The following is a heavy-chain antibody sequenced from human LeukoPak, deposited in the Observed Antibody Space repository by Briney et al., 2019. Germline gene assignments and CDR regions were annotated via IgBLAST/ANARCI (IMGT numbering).Heavy chain of an antibody. Sequence: GGSLRLSCAASGFTFSSYWMSWVRQAPGKGLEWVANIKQDGSEKYYVDSVKGRSTISRDNAKNSLYLQMNSLRAEDTAVYYCARDFLGYCSSTSCPPGMDVWGQGTTVTVSS. CDR2: IKQDGSEK. V-gene: IGHV3-7*01. CDR3: ARDFLGYCSSTSCPPGMDV. CDR1: GFTFSSYW. J-gene: IGHJ6*02. D-gene: IGHD2-2*01.